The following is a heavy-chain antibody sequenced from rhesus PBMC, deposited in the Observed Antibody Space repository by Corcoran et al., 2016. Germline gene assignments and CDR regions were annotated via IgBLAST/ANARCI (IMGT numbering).Heavy chain of an antibody. D-gene: IGHD6-13*01. Sequence: QLVESGGGLFQPGGSLRRSCVASGFTFSNAWMIWVSQPPGKGLEWGARIKSKADGETADYAASVKGRVTISRDDSKNTLYLQMNSLKTEDTAVYFCTTESVDGPFDVWGPGVLVTVSS. CDR3: TTESVDGPFDV. V-gene: IGHV3-30*01. CDR1: GFTFSNAW. J-gene: IGHJ5-1*01. CDR2: IKSKADGETA.